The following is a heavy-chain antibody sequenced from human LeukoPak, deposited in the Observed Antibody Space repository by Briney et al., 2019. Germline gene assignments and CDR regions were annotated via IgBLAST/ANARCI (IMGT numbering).Heavy chain of an antibody. J-gene: IGHJ4*02. CDR1: GYSISRSNW. Sequence: PSETLSLTCAVSGYSISRSNWWGWIRQSPGKGLEWIGYIYYSGGTYYNPSLKSRVTMSVDTSKNQFSLELSSVTAVDTAVYYCTRKTTTETYYEDWGQGTLVTVSS. CDR3: TRKTTTETYYED. V-gene: IGHV4-28*01. CDR2: IYYSGGT. D-gene: IGHD1-1*01.